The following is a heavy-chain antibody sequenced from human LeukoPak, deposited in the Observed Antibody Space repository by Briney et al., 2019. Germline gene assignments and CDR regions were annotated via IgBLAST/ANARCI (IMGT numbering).Heavy chain of an antibody. CDR2: IYTSGST. CDR3: ARNLPFTMIVVENAFDI. CDR1: GGSNSSYY. D-gene: IGHD3-22*01. V-gene: IGHV4-4*07. Sequence: PSETLSLTCTVSGGSNSSYYWSLIRQPAGKGLEWIGRIYTSGSTNYNPSLKSRVTISVDTSKNQFSLKLSSVTAADTAVYYCARNLPFTMIVVENAFDIWGQGTMVTVSS. J-gene: IGHJ3*02.